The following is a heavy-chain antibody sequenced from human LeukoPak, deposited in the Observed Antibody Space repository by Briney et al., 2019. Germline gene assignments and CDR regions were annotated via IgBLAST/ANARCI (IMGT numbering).Heavy chain of an antibody. D-gene: IGHD2-21*01. CDR1: GGSISSGGYS. J-gene: IGHJ4*02. CDR2: IYHSGST. V-gene: IGHV4-30-2*01. Sequence: PSQTLALTCAVSGGSISSGGYSWSWLRQPPGKGLEWIGYIYHSGSTYYNPSLKSRVTISVDRSKHQFSLKLSSVTAADTAVYYCARVCGGGFRCFDYWGQGNLVTVSS. CDR3: ARVCGGGFRCFDY.